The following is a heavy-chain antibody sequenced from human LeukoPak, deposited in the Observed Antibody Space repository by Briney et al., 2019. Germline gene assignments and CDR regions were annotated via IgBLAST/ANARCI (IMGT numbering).Heavy chain of an antibody. D-gene: IGHD4-11*01. CDR2: ISGSGGST. CDR1: GGTFSIYA. V-gene: IGHV3-23*01. J-gene: IGHJ4*02. Sequence: SCKASGGTFSIYAMSWVRQAPGKGLEWVSAISGSGGSTYYADSVKGRFTISRDNSKNTLYLQMNSLRAEDTAVYYCAKVLRSNYGNYFDYWGQGTLVTVSS. CDR3: AKVLRSNYGNYFDY.